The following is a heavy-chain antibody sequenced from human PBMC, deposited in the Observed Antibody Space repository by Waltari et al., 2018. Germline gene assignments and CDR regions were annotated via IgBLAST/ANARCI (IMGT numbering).Heavy chain of an antibody. CDR1: GGPLTSSRHY. D-gene: IGHD5-12*01. J-gene: IGHJ3*01. V-gene: IGHV4-39*01. CDR2: ISYSGTT. CDR3: ATYIGASVGTASFDV. Sequence: QLQLQVSGPGLVRPSETVSLTSSGSGGPLTSSRHYWGWIRQPPGQGLEWIGTISYSGTTYNSPSLQSRVTISRDTSKNQLSLKLDSVTAADTAVYYCATYIGASVGTASFDVWGEGTMVTVAS.